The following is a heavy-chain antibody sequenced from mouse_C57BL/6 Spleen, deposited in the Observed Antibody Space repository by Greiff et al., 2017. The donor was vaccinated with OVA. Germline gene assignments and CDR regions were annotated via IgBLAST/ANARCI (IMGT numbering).Heavy chain of an antibody. D-gene: IGHD2-4*01. J-gene: IGHJ2*01. Sequence: DVMLVESGGGLVKPGGSLKLSCAASGFTFSSYTMSWVRQTPEKRLEWVATISGGGGNTYYPDSVKGRFPISRDNAKNTLYLQMSSLRSEDTALYYCARHNYDYSYFDYWGQGTTLTVSS. V-gene: IGHV5-9*01. CDR3: ARHNYDYSYFDY. CDR1: GFTFSSYT. CDR2: ISGGGGNT.